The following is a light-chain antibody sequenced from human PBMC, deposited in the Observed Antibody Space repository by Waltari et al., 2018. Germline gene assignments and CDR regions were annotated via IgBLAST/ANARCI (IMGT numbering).Light chain of an antibody. CDR2: VAS. CDR1: QDIGKS. Sequence: DIQMTQSPSSLSASVGDTITITCRASQDIGKSLAWYQQKPGEAPKLLVFVASSLQGGVPSRFSGNWSGTDFSLTILSLQPEYFATYYCQEFYGSLSRTFCGGTNVYIK. V-gene: IGKV1-NL1*01. CDR3: QEFYGSLSRT. J-gene: IGKJ4*01.